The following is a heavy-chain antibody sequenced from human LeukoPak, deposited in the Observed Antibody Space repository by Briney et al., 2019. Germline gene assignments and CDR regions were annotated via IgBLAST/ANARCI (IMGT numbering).Heavy chain of an antibody. CDR1: GYTFTSYY. CDR3: ARDYYYDSSGSSPRANWFDP. D-gene: IGHD3-22*01. V-gene: IGHV1-46*01. J-gene: IGHJ5*02. Sequence: ASVKVSCKASGYTFTSYYMHWVQQAPGQGLEWMGIINPSGGSTSYAQKFQGRVTMTRDTSTSTVYMELSSLRSEDTPVYYCARDYYYDSSGSSPRANWFDPWGQGTLVTVSS. CDR2: INPSGGST.